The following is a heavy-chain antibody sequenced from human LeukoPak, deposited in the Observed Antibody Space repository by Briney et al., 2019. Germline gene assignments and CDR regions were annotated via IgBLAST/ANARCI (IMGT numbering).Heavy chain of an antibody. CDR2: IYPDDSDT. Sequence: GESLKISCKGSGYSFTSYWIGWVRQMPGKGLEWMGIIYPDDSDTRYSPSFQGQVTISADKSISTAYLQWSSLKASDTAMYYCARLAGSGSYYNGVGYWGQGTLVTVSS. V-gene: IGHV5-51*01. CDR3: ARLAGSGSYYNGVGY. D-gene: IGHD3-10*01. CDR1: GYSFTSYW. J-gene: IGHJ4*02.